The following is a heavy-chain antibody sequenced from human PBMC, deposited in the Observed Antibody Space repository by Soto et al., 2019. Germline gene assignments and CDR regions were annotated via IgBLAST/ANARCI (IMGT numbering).Heavy chain of an antibody. CDR3: ARRGVERGMDV. J-gene: IGHJ6*02. Sequence: QLQLQESGPGLVKPSETLSLTCTVSGGSISTSPYYWGWIRQPPGKGLEWIGSTHYSGSTYYNPSLKRRVTIAVDTSKNQISLKLSSLTAADTALYYCARRGVERGMDVWGQGTTVTVSS. D-gene: IGHD3-10*01. CDR2: THYSGST. CDR1: GGSISTSPYY. V-gene: IGHV4-39*01.